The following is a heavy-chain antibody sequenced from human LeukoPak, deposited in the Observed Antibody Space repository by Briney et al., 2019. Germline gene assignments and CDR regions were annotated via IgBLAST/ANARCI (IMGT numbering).Heavy chain of an antibody. J-gene: IGHJ4*02. CDR1: GGSISSGGYS. CDR2: IYHSGST. V-gene: IGHV4-30-2*01. D-gene: IGHD2-2*01. Sequence: SETLSLTCAVSGGSISSGGYSWSWIRQPPGKGLEWIGYIYHSGSTNYNPSLKSRVTISVDKSKNQFSLKLSSVTAADTAVYYCARVSSCSSTSCYEDFDYWGQGTLVTVSS. CDR3: ARVSSCSSTSCYEDFDY.